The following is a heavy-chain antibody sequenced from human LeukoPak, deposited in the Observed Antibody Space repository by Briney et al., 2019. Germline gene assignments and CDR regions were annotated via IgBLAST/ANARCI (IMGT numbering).Heavy chain of an antibody. CDR3: ASRSPYSGYDLFDY. J-gene: IGHJ4*02. CDR1: GYTFTSYA. V-gene: IGHV1-69*06. D-gene: IGHD5-12*01. Sequence: SVKVSCKASGYTFTSYAMNWVRQAPGQGLEWMGGIIPLFGTANYAQKFQGRVTITADRSTSTAYMELGSLRSEDTAVYYCASRSPYSGYDLFDYWGQGTLVTVSS. CDR2: IIPLFGTA.